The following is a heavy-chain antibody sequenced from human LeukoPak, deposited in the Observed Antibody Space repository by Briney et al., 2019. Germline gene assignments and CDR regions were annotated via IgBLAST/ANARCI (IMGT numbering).Heavy chain of an antibody. CDR3: ARLGARQMLEY. CDR1: GFTFSSYW. D-gene: IGHD4-17*01. Sequence: GGSLRLSSAASGFTFSSYWMSWVHQAPGKGLEWVANIKQDGGQIYYLESVKGRFTVSRDNAKNSLYLQMNSLRAEDTAVYYCARLGARQMLEYWGQGTLVTVSS. V-gene: IGHV3-7*01. J-gene: IGHJ4*02. CDR2: IKQDGGQI.